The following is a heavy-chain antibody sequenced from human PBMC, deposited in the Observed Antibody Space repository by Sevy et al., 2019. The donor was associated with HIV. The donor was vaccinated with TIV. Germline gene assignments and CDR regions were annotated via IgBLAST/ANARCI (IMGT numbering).Heavy chain of an antibody. CDR3: ATAPGYYDSAPFDY. V-gene: IGHV3-15*01. J-gene: IGHJ4*02. Sequence: GGYLRLSCAVSGFTFNNAWMNWVRQAPGTGLQWVGLIKGKIDGETTDYAAPVKGRFTISRDDSKNTLYLQMNSLKIEDTAVYYCATAPGYYDSAPFDYWGPGTLVTVSS. CDR1: GFTFNNAW. CDR2: IKGKIDGETT. D-gene: IGHD3-22*01.